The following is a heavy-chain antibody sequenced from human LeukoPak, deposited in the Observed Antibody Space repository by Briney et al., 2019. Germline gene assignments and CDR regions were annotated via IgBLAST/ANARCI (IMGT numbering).Heavy chain of an antibody. D-gene: IGHD6-19*01. Sequence: ASVKVSCKASGYTFTSYYMHWVRQAPGQGLEWMGLINPTGGSTGYAQKFQGRVTMTRDMSTSTDYMELSSLTSDDTAVYYCARGQQWLEAFDYWGLGTLVTVSS. CDR1: GYTFTSYY. CDR2: INPTGGST. V-gene: IGHV1-46*01. CDR3: ARGQQWLEAFDY. J-gene: IGHJ4*02.